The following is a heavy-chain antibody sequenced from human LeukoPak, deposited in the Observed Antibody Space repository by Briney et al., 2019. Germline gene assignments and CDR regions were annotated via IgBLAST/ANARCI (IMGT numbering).Heavy chain of an antibody. CDR2: MNPNSGNT. Sequence: ASVKVSCKASGYTFTSYDINWVRQATGQGLEWMGWMNPNSGNTGYAQKFQGRATMTRNTSISTAYMELSSLRSEDTAVYYCARGGYDILTGYFNNDPVDYWGQGTLVTVSS. D-gene: IGHD3-9*01. CDR3: ARGGYDILTGYFNNDPVDY. CDR1: GYTFTSYD. J-gene: IGHJ4*02. V-gene: IGHV1-8*01.